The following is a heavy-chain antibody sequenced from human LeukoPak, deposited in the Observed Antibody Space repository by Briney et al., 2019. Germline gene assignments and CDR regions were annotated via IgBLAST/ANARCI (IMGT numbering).Heavy chain of an antibody. CDR2: INPNSGGT. D-gene: IGHD2-2*01. Sequence: GASVKVSCKASGYTFTGYYMHWVRQAPGQGLEWMGWINPNSGGTNYAQKFRGRVTMTRDTSISTAYMELSRLRSDDTAVYYCARDSDPIFCSSTSCYVIDYWGQGTLVTVSS. CDR3: ARDSDPIFCSSTSCYVIDY. V-gene: IGHV1-2*02. J-gene: IGHJ4*02. CDR1: GYTFTGYY.